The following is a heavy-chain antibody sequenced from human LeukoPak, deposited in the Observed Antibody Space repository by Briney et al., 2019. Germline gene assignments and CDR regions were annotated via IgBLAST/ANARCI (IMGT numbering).Heavy chain of an antibody. CDR3: ARDAHAGDFRYFDY. J-gene: IGHJ4*02. D-gene: IGHD7-27*01. CDR2: MNPNSGNT. V-gene: IGHV1-8*01. CDR1: GYTFTSYD. Sequence: GASVKVSCKASGYTFTSYDINWVRQATGQGLEWMGWMNPNSGNTGYAQKFQGRVTMTRNTSISTAYMELSSLRSEDTAVYYCARDAHAGDFRYFDYWGQGTLVTVSS.